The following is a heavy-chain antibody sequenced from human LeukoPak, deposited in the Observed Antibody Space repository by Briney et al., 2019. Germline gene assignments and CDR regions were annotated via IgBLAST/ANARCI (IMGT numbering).Heavy chain of an antibody. D-gene: IGHD6-19*01. CDR2: INHSGST. CDR3: ARGRYSSGWFTAFDY. J-gene: IGHJ4*02. CDR1: GGSFSGYY. V-gene: IGHV4-34*01. Sequence: SETLSLTCAVYGGSFSGYYWSWIRQPPGKGLEWIGEINHSGSTNYNPSLKSRVTISVDTSKNQFSLKLSSVTAADTAVYYCARGRYSSGWFTAFDYWGQGTLVTVSS.